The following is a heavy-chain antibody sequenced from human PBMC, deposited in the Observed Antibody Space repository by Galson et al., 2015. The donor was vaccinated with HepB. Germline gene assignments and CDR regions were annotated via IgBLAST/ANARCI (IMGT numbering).Heavy chain of an antibody. CDR2: ISAYNGNT. J-gene: IGHJ4*02. V-gene: IGHV1-18*04. D-gene: IGHD5-18*01. CDR1: GYTFTSHG. Sequence: SVKVSCKGSGYTFTSHGVTWVRQAPGQGLEYMGWISAYNGNTNSAENLQDRVTMTTDTSMSTAYMELRSLTSDDTAVYYCARDGRYSFGPRLPDYWGQGTLVAVSS. CDR3: ARDGRYSFGPRLPDY.